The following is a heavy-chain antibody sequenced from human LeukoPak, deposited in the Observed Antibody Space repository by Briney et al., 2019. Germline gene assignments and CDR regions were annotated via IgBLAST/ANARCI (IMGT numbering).Heavy chain of an antibody. V-gene: IGHV3-48*03. Sequence: PGGSLRLSCAASGSTFSSYEMNWVRQAPGKGLEWVSYISSSGSTIYYADSVKGRFTISRDNAKNSLYLQMNSLRAEDTAVYYCARPADIVVVPAAIELGYWGQGTLVTVSS. CDR1: GSTFSSYE. J-gene: IGHJ4*02. CDR2: ISSSGSTI. CDR3: ARPADIVVVPAAIELGY. D-gene: IGHD2-2*01.